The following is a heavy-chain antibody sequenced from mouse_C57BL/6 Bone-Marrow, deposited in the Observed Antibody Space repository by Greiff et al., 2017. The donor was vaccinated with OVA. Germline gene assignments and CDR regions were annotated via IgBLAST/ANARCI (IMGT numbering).Heavy chain of an antibody. V-gene: IGHV14-4*01. Sequence: EVQLVESGAELVRPGASVKLSCTASGFNIKDDYMHWVKQRPEQGLEWIGWIDPENGDTEYASKFQGKATITADTSSNTAYLQLSSLTSEDTAVYYCTTCPYYYGSSYNFDYWGQGTTLTVSS. CDR1: GFNIKDDY. CDR3: TTCPYYYGSSYNFDY. CDR2: IDPENGDT. D-gene: IGHD1-1*01. J-gene: IGHJ2*01.